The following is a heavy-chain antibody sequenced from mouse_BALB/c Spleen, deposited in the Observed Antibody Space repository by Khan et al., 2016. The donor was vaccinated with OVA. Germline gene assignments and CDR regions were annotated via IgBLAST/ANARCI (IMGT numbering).Heavy chain of an antibody. D-gene: IGHD2-3*01. V-gene: IGHV5-6*01. CDR2: ISSGGSYT. CDR1: GFTFSSYG. Sequence: EVQRVESGGDLVKPGGSLKLSCAASGFTFSSYGMSWVRQTPDKRLEWVAAISSGGSYTYYPDSLKGRFTISRDNAKNTLYLQMSSLKSEDTAMYYWARQPGYYEGSAMDYWGQGTSVTVSS. CDR3: ARQPGYYEGSAMDY. J-gene: IGHJ4*01.